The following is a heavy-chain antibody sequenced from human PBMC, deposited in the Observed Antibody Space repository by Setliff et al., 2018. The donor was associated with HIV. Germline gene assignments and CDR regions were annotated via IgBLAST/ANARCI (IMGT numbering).Heavy chain of an antibody. Sequence: ASVKVSCKASGYTFTSYYMHWVRQAPGQGLEWMGIINPSGGSTSYAQKFQGRVTMTRDTSTSTVYMELSSLRSEDTAVYYCARARRITMIVDAFDIWGQGTMVTVTS. CDR3: ARARRITMIVDAFDI. CDR1: GYTFTSYY. J-gene: IGHJ3*02. D-gene: IGHD3-22*01. CDR2: INPSGGST. V-gene: IGHV1-46*01.